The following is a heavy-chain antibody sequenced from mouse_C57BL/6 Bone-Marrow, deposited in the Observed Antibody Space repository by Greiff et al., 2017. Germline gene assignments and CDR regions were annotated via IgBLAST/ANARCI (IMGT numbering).Heavy chain of an antibody. V-gene: IGHV1-82*01. Sequence: VKLQESGPELVKPGASVKISCKASGYAFSSSWMNWVKQRPGKGLEWIGRIYPGDGDTNYNGKFKGKATLTADKSSSTAYMQLSSLTSEDSAVYFCARVGIYYDYDGPAYWGQGTLVTVSA. CDR3: ARVGIYYDYDGPAY. CDR2: IYPGDGDT. D-gene: IGHD2-4*01. CDR1: GYAFSSSW. J-gene: IGHJ3*01.